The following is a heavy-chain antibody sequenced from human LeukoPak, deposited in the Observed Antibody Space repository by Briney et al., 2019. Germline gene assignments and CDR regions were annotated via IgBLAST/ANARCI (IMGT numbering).Heavy chain of an antibody. D-gene: IGHD1-26*01. CDR3: TRGAEGFDP. V-gene: IGHV3-13*01. CDR2: IGKAGDT. CDR1: GLTFSNYD. Sequence: GGSLRLSCAASGLTFSNYDMHWVRQAAGKGLEWVSGIGKAGDTYYVGSVRGRFTISRENGKNSLYLQMNSLRVGDTAVYYCTRGAEGFDPWGQGTLVTVSS. J-gene: IGHJ5*02.